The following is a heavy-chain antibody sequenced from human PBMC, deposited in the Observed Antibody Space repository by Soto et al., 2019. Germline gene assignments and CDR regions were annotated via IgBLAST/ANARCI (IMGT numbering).Heavy chain of an antibody. CDR2: IYYSGST. CDR3: ARDRRIFGVAYFDY. V-gene: IGHV4-39*07. Sequence: SETLSLTCTVSGGSISSSSYYWGWIRQPPGKGLEWIGSIYYSGSTYYNPSLKSRVTISVDTSKNQFSLKLSSVTAADTAVYYCARDRRIFGVAYFDYWGQGTLVTVSS. CDR1: GGSISSSSYY. D-gene: IGHD3-3*01. J-gene: IGHJ4*02.